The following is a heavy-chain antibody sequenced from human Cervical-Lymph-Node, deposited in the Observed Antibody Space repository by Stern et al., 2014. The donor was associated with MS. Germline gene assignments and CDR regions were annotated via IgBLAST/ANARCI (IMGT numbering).Heavy chain of an antibody. D-gene: IGHD1-1*01. V-gene: IGHV2-5*02. Sequence: ESGPTLVKPTQTLTLTCTFSGFSLSTSGVGVGWIRQPPGKPLEWLALIYWDDDKRYSPSLESRLTITKDTSKNLVFLTMTNMDPVDTATYYCAHLTTATALDYWGQGTLVTVSS. CDR1: GFSLSTSGVG. CDR3: AHLTTATALDY. J-gene: IGHJ4*02. CDR2: IYWDDDK.